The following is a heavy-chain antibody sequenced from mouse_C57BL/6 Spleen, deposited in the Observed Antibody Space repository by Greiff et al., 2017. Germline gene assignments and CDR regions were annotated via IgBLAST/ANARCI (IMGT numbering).Heavy chain of an antibody. Sequence: VQLQQSGPELVKPGASVKISCKASGYAFSSSWMNWVKQRPGKGLEWIGRIYPGDGDTNYNVKFKGKATLTADKSSSTAYMQLSSLTSEDSAVYFCARSGTGAMDYWGQGTSVTVSS. V-gene: IGHV1-82*01. CDR3: ARSGTGAMDY. D-gene: IGHD4-1*01. CDR2: IYPGDGDT. J-gene: IGHJ4*01. CDR1: GYAFSSSW.